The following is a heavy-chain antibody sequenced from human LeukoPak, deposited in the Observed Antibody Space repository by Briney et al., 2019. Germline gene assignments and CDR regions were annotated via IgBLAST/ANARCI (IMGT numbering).Heavy chain of an antibody. V-gene: IGHV4-59*01. CDR1: GGSTSSYY. J-gene: IGHJ6*03. D-gene: IGHD2-2*01. Sequence: SETLSLTRTVSGGSTSSYYWSWIRQPPGKGLEWIGYIYYSGSTNYNPSLKSRVTISVGTSKNQFSLKLSSVTAADTAVYYCARDGAVVPAAKGYYYMDVWGKGTTVTVSS. CDR2: IYYSGST. CDR3: ARDGAVVPAAKGYYYMDV.